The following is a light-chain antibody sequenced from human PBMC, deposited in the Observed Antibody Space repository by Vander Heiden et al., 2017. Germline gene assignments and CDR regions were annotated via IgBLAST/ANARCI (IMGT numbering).Light chain of an antibody. J-gene: IGKJ2*01. Sequence: MVLTQSPATLALSPGESATLSCRASQSVSSYVAWYQQQPGQAPRLLIYDASTRATAIPARFSGSGYGTAFTLTISSRDPEDFAVYYCQQPRNWLTYNFGQGTKLEIK. V-gene: IGKV3-11*01. CDR1: QSVSSY. CDR2: DAS. CDR3: QQPRNWLTYN.